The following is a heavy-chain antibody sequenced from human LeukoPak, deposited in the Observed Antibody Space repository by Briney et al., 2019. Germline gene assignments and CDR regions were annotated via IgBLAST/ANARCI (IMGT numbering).Heavy chain of an antibody. Sequence: GGTLRLSCAASGFGFSGSWTGWVPPSPGKGLGWVVRNQFDGSTPNSARSVKGRFTIPRDNPKTTPYVHRNSLRAAAPAVYYFARALVAGVTLNALDIWGQGTMVTVSS. CDR1: GFGFSGSW. CDR3: ARALVAGVTLNALDI. CDR2: NQFDGSTP. V-gene: IGHV3-74*01. J-gene: IGHJ3*02. D-gene: IGHD2-15*01.